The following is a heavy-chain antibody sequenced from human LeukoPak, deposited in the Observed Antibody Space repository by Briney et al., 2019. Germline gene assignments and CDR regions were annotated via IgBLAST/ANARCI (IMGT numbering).Heavy chain of an antibody. CDR2: IYYSGST. CDR1: GRSISSSPYH. Sequence: PSETLSLTCTVSGRSISSSPYHWGWIRQPPGKGLEWSGNIYYSGSTYYNPSLKTRVTISVDTSKNQFSLKLTSVTAADTAVYYCARHASVDGNWPRPLDYWGQGSLVTVSS. V-gene: IGHV4-39*01. CDR3: ARHASVDGNWPRPLDY. J-gene: IGHJ4*02. D-gene: IGHD6-19*01.